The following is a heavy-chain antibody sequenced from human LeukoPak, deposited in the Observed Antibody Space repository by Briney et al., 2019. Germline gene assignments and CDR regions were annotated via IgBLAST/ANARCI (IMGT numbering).Heavy chain of an antibody. Sequence: PSETLSLTCTVSGGSISSYYWSWIRQPPGKGLEWVSVIYSGGTTYYADSVKGRFTISRDNSKNTLYLQMNSLRGEDTAVYYCARVLSVSYCDSWGQGTLVTVSS. CDR1: GGSISSYY. CDR2: IYSGGTT. D-gene: IGHD2/OR15-2a*01. J-gene: IGHJ4*02. V-gene: IGHV3-53*01. CDR3: ARVLSVSYCDS.